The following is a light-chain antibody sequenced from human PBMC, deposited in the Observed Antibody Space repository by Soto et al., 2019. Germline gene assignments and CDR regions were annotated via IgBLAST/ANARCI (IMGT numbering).Light chain of an antibody. CDR3: QQRSNWRVT. J-gene: IGKJ4*01. Sequence: EIVLTQSPATLSLSPGERATLSCSASQSVNIYLAWYQQTPGQAPRLLIYDASNRATGIPARFSGSGSGTDFTLTISSLEPEDIAVYYCQQRSNWRVTFGGGTKVDI. V-gene: IGKV3-11*01. CDR1: QSVNIY. CDR2: DAS.